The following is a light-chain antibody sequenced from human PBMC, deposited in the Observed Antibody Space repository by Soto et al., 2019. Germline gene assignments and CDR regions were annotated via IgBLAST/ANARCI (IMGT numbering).Light chain of an antibody. CDR3: QQRVIWPPLT. CDR1: QSVSKY. V-gene: IGKV3-11*01. J-gene: IGKJ4*01. Sequence: EVVLTQSPATLSLSPGERATLSCRASQSVSKYLAWYQQKPGQPPRLLIYDASNRATGVPARFSGSGSGTDFTLTISSLEPEDFAVYYCQQRVIWPPLTFGGGTKVEIK. CDR2: DAS.